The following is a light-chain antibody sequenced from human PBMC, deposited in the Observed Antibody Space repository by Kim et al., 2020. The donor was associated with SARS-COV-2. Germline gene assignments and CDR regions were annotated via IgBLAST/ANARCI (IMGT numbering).Light chain of an antibody. Sequence: QSALTQPPSASGSPGQSVTISCTGTSSDVGYYNYVSWYQQHPGKAPKLMINEVTKRPSGVPDRFSGSKSGNTASLTVSGLQAEDEADYYCSSYASSNSGVFGGGTQLTVL. J-gene: IGLJ3*02. CDR2: EVT. CDR1: SSDVGYYNY. CDR3: SSYASSNSGV. V-gene: IGLV2-8*01.